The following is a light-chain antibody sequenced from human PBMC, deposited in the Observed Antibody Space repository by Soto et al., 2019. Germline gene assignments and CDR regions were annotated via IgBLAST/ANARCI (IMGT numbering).Light chain of an antibody. V-gene: IGKV3-20*01. CDR1: QSVSSSY. J-gene: IGKJ5*01. Sequence: DIVLTQSPGTLSLSPGERATFSCRASQSVSSSYLAWYQQKPGQAPRLLIYGASSRATGIPDRFSGSGSGTDFTLTISRLEPEDFAVYYCQQYGTSPFTFGQGTRLEIK. CDR2: GAS. CDR3: QQYGTSPFT.